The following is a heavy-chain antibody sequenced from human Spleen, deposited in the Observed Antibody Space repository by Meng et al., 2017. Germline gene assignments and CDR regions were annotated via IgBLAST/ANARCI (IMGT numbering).Heavy chain of an antibody. Sequence: QVQPVQSGPEVKKPGASVKVSCKASDYTFTGYGVSWVRQGTGQGLEWMAWLGAHDGDTSHAPKFQGRVTVSADRPTATAYMELRSLRSDDTAVYYCARGTPGRSYSDYWGQGTLVTVSS. J-gene: IGHJ4*02. CDR1: DYTFTGYG. CDR3: ARGTPGRSYSDY. CDR2: LGAHDGDT. D-gene: IGHD3-10*01. V-gene: IGHV1-18*01.